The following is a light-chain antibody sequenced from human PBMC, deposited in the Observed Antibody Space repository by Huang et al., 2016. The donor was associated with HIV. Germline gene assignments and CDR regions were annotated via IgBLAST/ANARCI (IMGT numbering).Light chain of an antibody. CDR2: DAS. Sequence: EIVMTHSLATLSLSPVESATLSCRASQSVSSNLAWYQQKPGQSPRLLIYDASTRATGIPARFRGSGSGTEFTLTISSLLSEDFAVYFCQQYNDWPITFGPGTKVDLK. CDR1: QSVSSN. CDR3: QQYNDWPIT. J-gene: IGKJ3*01. V-gene: IGKV3-15*01.